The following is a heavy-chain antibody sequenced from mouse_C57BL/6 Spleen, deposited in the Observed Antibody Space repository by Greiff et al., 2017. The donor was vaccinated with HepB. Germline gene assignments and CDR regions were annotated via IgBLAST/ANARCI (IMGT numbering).Heavy chain of an antibody. CDR3: ARAETTVGTTY. CDR2: FYPNSGST. CDR1: GYTFTSYW. Sequence: QVQLQQPGAELVKPGASVKLSCKASGYTFTSYWMPWVKQRPGQGLEWIGMFYPNSGSTYYNEKFKSKATLTVDKSSSTAYMQLSSLTSEDYEVDDCARAETTVGTTYWGQGTLVTVSA. D-gene: IGHD1-1*01. J-gene: IGHJ3*01. V-gene: IGHV1-64*01.